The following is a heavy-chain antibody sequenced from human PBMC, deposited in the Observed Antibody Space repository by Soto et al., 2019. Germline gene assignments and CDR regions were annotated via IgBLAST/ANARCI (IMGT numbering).Heavy chain of an antibody. Sequence: PSETLSLTCSVSGRSMSSNYWGWIRQSPDKGLEWLGYVFYGGTDYNPSLGGRVSMSVETSKSQFSLKLTSVTVADTAVYYCASYRGALYFESWGPGILVTVSS. CDR1: GRSMSSNY. V-gene: IGHV4-59*01. D-gene: IGHD3-16*01. CDR2: VFYGGT. J-gene: IGHJ4*02. CDR3: ASYRGALYFES.